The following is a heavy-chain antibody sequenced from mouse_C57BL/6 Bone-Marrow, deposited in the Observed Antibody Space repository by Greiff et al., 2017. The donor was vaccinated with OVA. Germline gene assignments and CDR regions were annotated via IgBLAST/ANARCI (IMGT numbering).Heavy chain of an antibody. D-gene: IGHD2-10*01. CDR1: GFNIKDDY. J-gene: IGHJ1*03. CDR2: IDPENGDT. V-gene: IGHV14-4*01. CDR3: TPYSHYWYFDV. Sequence: VQLQQSGAELVRPGASVKLSCTASGFNIKDDYMHWVKQRPEQGLEWIGWIDPENGDTEYASKFQGKATITADTSSNTAYLQLSSLTSEDTAVYYCTPYSHYWYFDVWGTGTTVTVSS.